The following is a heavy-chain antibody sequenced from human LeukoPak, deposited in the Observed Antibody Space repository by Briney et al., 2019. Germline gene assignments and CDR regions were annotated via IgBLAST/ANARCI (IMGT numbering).Heavy chain of an antibody. V-gene: IGHV1-2*02. CDR2: IDPNRGGT. J-gene: IGHJ6*03. CDR1: GYPFTSYY. Sequence: AAVKVSCKASGYPFTSYYLHWIRQAPGQGLEWMGWIDPNRGGTIYAQKFQGRITMTRDTSISTAYMELSRLRSDDTAVYYCARAAKAAAGTNYYYYMDVWGKGTTVTVSS. CDR3: ARAAKAAAGTNYYYYMDV. D-gene: IGHD6-13*01.